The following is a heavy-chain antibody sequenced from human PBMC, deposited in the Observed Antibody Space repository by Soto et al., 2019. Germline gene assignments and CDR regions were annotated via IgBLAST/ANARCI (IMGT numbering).Heavy chain of an antibody. CDR2: INPSGDFT. CDR1: GYPFTGHY. J-gene: IGHJ5*02. CDR3: ARDNSVYDLTWWFDP. V-gene: IGHV1-46*01. D-gene: IGHD3-22*01. Sequence: QVQLVQSGAEVKKPGASVRVSCKASGYPFTGHYMHWVRQAPGQGLAWMGLINPSGDFTIYAPKFQGRVTMTRDTSTSTDYMELSSLRSEDTAVYYCARDNSVYDLTWWFDPWGQGTLVTVSS.